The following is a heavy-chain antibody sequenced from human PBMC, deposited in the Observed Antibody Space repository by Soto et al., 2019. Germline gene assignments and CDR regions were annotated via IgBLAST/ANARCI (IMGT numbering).Heavy chain of an antibody. CDR3: ARRLYSSGWRNYYYYYMDV. J-gene: IGHJ6*03. CDR1: GGSISSYY. D-gene: IGHD6-19*01. Sequence: SETLSLTCTVSGGSISSYYWSWIRQPPGKGLEWIGYIYYSGSTNYNPSLKSRVTISVDTSKNQFSLKLSSVTAADTAVYYCARRLYSSGWRNYYYYYMDVWGKGTTVTVSS. V-gene: IGHV4-59*01. CDR2: IYYSGST.